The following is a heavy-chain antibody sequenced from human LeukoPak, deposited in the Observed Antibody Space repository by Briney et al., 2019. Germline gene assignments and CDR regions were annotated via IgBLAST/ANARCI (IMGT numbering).Heavy chain of an antibody. CDR3: AREGVEAWDGADY. CDR2: IYTSGST. D-gene: IGHD5-24*01. V-gene: IGHV4-61*02. J-gene: IGHJ4*02. CDR1: GGSISSGSYY. Sequence: SQTLSLTCTVSGGSISSGSYYWSWIRQPAGKGLESIGRIYTSGSTNYNPSLKSRVTISVDTSKNQFSLKLSSVTAADTAVYYCAREGVEAWDGADYWGQGTLVTVSS.